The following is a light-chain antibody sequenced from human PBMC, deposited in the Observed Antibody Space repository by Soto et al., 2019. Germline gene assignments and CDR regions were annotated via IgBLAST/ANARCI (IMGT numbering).Light chain of an antibody. V-gene: IGKV3-15*01. CDR3: QHYNSYSEA. J-gene: IGKJ1*01. CDR1: QSVSSN. Sequence: GSPGEKATLSCRASQSVSSNLAWYQQKPGQAPRLLIYGASTRATGIPARFSGSGYGTEFTLTISSLQPDDFATYYCQHYNSYSEAFGQGTQVDIK. CDR2: GAS.